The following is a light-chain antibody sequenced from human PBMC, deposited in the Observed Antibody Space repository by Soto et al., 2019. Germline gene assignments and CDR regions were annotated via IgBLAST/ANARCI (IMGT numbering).Light chain of an antibody. CDR3: QQRYSWPLT. Sequence: EIVLTQSPSTLYVSPGEIATLSCRASQSVGSYLAWYQQKPGQAPRLVIYDASNRATGIPARFSGSGSATDFTLTISSLEPEDFGVYYCQQRYSWPLTFGGGTKVDIK. J-gene: IGKJ4*01. V-gene: IGKV3-11*01. CDR1: QSVGSY. CDR2: DAS.